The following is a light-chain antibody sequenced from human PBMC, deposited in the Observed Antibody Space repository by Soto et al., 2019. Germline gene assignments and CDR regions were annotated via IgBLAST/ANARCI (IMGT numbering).Light chain of an antibody. CDR1: QSISSW. CDR2: DAS. CDR3: QQYTSYLYT. Sequence: DIQMTQSPSTLSASVGDRVTITCRASQSISSWLAWYQQKPGKAPKLLIYDASSLESGVPSRFSGSGSGTEFTLPISSLQPDDFETYYCQQYTSYLYTFGQGTKLEIK. J-gene: IGKJ2*01. V-gene: IGKV1-5*01.